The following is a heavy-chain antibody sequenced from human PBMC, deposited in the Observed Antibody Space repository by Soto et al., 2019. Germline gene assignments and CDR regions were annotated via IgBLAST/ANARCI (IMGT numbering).Heavy chain of an antibody. CDR2: NSGSGGST. J-gene: IGHJ4*02. D-gene: IGHD4-17*01. CDR3: AKDQGQIDYGDSHFDY. Sequence: GGSLRLSCAASGFTFSSYAMSWVRQAPGKGLEWVSANSGSGGSTYYADSVKGRFTISRDNSKNTLYLQMNSLRAEDTAVYYCAKDQGQIDYGDSHFDYWGQGTLVTVSS. CDR1: GFTFSSYA. V-gene: IGHV3-23*01.